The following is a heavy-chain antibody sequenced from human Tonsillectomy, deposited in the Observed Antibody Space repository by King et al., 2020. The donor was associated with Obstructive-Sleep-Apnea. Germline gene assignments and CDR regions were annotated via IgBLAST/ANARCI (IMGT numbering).Heavy chain of an antibody. Sequence: DVQLVESGGGLVQPGGSLRLSCAASGFTFSNSWMHWVRQAPGKGLVWVSHINSDESSTNYADSVKGRFTISRDNAKNTVYLQMNSLRAEDTAVYYCARDRGYIPDYWGQGTLVTVSS. D-gene: IGHD2-2*02. V-gene: IGHV3-74*01. J-gene: IGHJ4*02. CDR1: GFTFSNSW. CDR3: ARDRGYIPDY. CDR2: INSDESST.